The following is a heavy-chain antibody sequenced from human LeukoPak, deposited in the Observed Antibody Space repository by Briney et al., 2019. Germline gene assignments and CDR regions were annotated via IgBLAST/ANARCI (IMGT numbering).Heavy chain of an antibody. CDR3: ARRPYYYDSRPFDY. D-gene: IGHD3-22*01. Sequence: PSETLSLTCAVYGGSFSGYYWSWLRQPPGKGLEWIGEINHSGSTNYNPSLKSRVTISVDTSKNQFSLKLSSVTAADTAVYYCARRPYYYDSRPFDYWGQGTLVTVSS. V-gene: IGHV4-34*01. J-gene: IGHJ4*02. CDR1: GGSFSGYY. CDR2: INHSGST.